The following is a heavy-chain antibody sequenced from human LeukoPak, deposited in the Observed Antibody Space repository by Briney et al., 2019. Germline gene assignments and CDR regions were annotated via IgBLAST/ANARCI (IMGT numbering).Heavy chain of an antibody. V-gene: IGHV4-59*01. CDR3: ARGRTYYYDSSVYYVDY. CDR2: IYYSGST. Sequence: NPSETLSLTCTVSGGSISSYYWSWIRQPPGKGLEWIGYIYYSGSTNYNPSLKSRVTISVDTSKNQFSLKLSSVTAADTAVYYCARGRTYYYDSSVYYVDYGGQGTLVTVSS. J-gene: IGHJ4*02. D-gene: IGHD3-22*01. CDR1: GGSISSYY.